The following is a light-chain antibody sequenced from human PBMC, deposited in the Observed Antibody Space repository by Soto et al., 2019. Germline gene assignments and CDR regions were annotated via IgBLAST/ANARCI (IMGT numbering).Light chain of an antibody. V-gene: IGKV1-5*03. CDR2: KAS. J-gene: IGKJ1*01. CDR1: QTISSW. CDR3: QHYNSYSEA. Sequence: DIKRSRSPSTLSGSVGDRVTITCRASQTISSWLAWYQQKPGKALKLLIYKASTLKSGVPSRFSGSGSGTEFTLTISSLQPDDFATYYCQHYNSYSEAFGQGTKVDIK.